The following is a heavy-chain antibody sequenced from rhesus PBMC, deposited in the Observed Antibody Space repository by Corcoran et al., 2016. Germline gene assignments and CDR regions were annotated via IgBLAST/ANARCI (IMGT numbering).Heavy chain of an antibody. CDR1: GGPISSTS. CDR3: ARTLGNYFDL. J-gene: IGHJ4*01. CDR2: IYGSGTT. V-gene: IGHV4S11*01. Sequence: QLQLQESGPGLVKPSETLSPTWGVSGGPISSTSWTWIRPPPGKGMEWIGYIYGSGTTNYNPSLKSRVTLSVDTSKNQLSLKLRSVTAADTAVYYCARTLGNYFDLWGQGVLVTVSS. D-gene: IGHD5-24*01.